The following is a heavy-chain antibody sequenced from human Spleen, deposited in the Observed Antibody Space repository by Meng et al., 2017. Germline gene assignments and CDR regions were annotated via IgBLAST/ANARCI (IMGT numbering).Heavy chain of an antibody. J-gene: IGHJ4*02. D-gene: IGHD6-19*01. CDR3: AHSLTSGWDYYFDY. Sequence: HITLVESGPSLVKTPQTSTLTCTFSGFSLSTSGVGVGWIRQPPGKALEWLALIYWDDDKRYSPSLKSRLTVTKDTSKNQVVLTMTNMDPVDTATYYCAHSLTSGWDYYFDYWGQGTLVTVSS. CDR2: IYWDDDK. CDR1: GFSLSTSGVG. V-gene: IGHV2-5*02.